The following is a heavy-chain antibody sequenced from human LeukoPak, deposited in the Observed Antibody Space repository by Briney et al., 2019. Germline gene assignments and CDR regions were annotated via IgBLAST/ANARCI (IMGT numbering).Heavy chain of an antibody. CDR2: IYYSGST. CDR1: GGSISSYY. CDR3: ARDSEMEGGFDY. J-gene: IGHJ4*02. D-gene: IGHD5-24*01. V-gene: IGHV4-59*01. Sequence: SETLSLTCTVSGGSISSYYWSWIRQPPGKGLEWIGYIYYSGSTNYNPSLKSRVTISVDTSKNQFSLKLSSVTAADTAVYYCARDSEMEGGFDYWGQGILVTVSS.